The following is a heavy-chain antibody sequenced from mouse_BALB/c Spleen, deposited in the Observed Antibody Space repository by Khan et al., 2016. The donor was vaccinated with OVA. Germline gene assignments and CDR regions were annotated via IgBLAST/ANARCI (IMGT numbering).Heavy chain of an antibody. D-gene: IGHD2-14*01. V-gene: IGHV2-2*01. CDR3: ARNSYMYDFTY. Sequence: QVQLKESGPGLVQPSQSLSITCTVSGFSLTTYGVHWVRQSPGKGPEWLGLIWSGGNTDYNAAFISRLSITKDNSKSQVFFKMNSLQADDTAMYYCARNSYMYDFTYWGQGTLVTVSA. CDR1: GFSLTTYG. CDR2: IWSGGNT. J-gene: IGHJ3*01.